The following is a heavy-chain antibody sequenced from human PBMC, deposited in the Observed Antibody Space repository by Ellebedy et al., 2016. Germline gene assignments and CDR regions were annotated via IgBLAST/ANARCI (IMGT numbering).Heavy chain of an antibody. CDR1: GGTFSSYA. D-gene: IGHD3-22*01. CDR3: ARDLGSHSSGYPGHYFDY. CDR2: IIPIFGTA. J-gene: IGHJ4*02. V-gene: IGHV1-69*13. Sequence: SVKVSCXASGGTFSSYAISWVRQAPGQGLEWMGGIIPIFGTANYAQKFQGRVTITADESTSTAYMELSSLRSEDTAVYYCARDLGSHSSGYPGHYFDYWGQGTLVTVSS.